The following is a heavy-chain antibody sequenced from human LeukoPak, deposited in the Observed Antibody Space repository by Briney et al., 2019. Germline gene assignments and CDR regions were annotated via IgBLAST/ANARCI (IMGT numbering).Heavy chain of an antibody. CDR3: ARGRGYSYGTRYYYYMDV. D-gene: IGHD5-18*01. CDR1: GGSISSSSYY. Sequence: PSETLSLTCTVSGGSISSSSYYWGWIRQPPGKGLEWIGSIYYSGSTYYNPSLKSRVTISVDTSKNQFSLKLSSVTAADTAVYYCARGRGYSYGTRYYYYMDVWGKGTTVTVSS. CDR2: IYYSGST. V-gene: IGHV4-39*07. J-gene: IGHJ6*03.